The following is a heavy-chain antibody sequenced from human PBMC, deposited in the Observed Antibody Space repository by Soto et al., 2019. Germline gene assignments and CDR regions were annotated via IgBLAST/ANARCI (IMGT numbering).Heavy chain of an antibody. CDR3: ARDRGAVRLAGLGYRYYGMDV. J-gene: IGHJ6*02. D-gene: IGHD6-6*01. CDR2: ISSSGSTI. CDR1: GFTFSDYY. V-gene: IGHV3-11*01. Sequence: QVQLVESGGGLVKPGGSLRLSCAASGFTFSDYYMSWIRQAPGKGLEWVSYISSSGSTIYYADSVKGRFTISRDNAKNSLYLQMNSLRAEDTAVYYCARDRGAVRLAGLGYRYYGMDVWGQGTTVVVSS.